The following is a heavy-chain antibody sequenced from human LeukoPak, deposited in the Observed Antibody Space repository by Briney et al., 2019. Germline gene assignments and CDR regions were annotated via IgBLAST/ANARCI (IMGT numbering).Heavy chain of an antibody. CDR3: ARHGGEGTSSSWVDY. D-gene: IGHD2-21*01. CDR1: GYSFTSYW. Sequence: GESLKISCKGSGYSFTSYWIGWVRQMPGKGLEWMGIIYPDDSDTRYGPSFQGQVTISVDKSISTAYLQWNSLKASDTAMYYCARHGGEGTSSSWVDYWGQGTLVTVSS. J-gene: IGHJ4*02. CDR2: IYPDDSDT. V-gene: IGHV5-51*01.